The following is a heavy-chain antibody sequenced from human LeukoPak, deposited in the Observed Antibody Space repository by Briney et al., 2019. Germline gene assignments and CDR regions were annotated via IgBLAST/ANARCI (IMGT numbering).Heavy chain of an antibody. CDR1: GFTFDDYA. CDR3: AKVSGYDSSFDY. D-gene: IGHD5-12*01. CDR2: ISWNSGSI. J-gene: IGHJ4*02. Sequence: GGSPRLSCAASGFTFDDYAMHWVRQAPGKGLEWVSGISWNSGSIGYADSVKGRFTISRDNAKNSLYLQMNSLRAEDTALYYCAKVSGYDSSFDYWGQGTLVTVSS. V-gene: IGHV3-9*01.